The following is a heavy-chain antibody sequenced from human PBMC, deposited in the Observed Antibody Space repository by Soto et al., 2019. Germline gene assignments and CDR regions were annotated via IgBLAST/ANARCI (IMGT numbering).Heavy chain of an antibody. D-gene: IGHD6-13*01. Sequence: GESLKISCAASGFTFSSYAMSWVRQAPGKGLEWVSAISGSGGSTYYADSVKGRFTISRDNSKNTLYLQMNSLRAEDTAVYYCAKDGGSSSWPDYWGQGTLVTVSS. J-gene: IGHJ4*02. CDR1: GFTFSSYA. V-gene: IGHV3-23*01. CDR3: AKDGGSSSWPDY. CDR2: ISGSGGST.